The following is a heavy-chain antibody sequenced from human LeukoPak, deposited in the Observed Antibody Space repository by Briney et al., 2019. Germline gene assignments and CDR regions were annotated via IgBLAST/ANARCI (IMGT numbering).Heavy chain of an antibody. J-gene: IGHJ5*02. CDR2: ISAYNGNT. CDR3: ARAYCSSTSCYDARFDP. V-gene: IGHV1-18*01. Sequence: GASVKVSCKASGYTFTSYDISWVRQAPGQGLEWMGWISAYNGNTNYAQKLQGRVTMTTDTSTSTAYMELRSLRSDDTAMYYCARAYCSSTSCYDARFDPWGQGTLVTVSS. CDR1: GYTFTSYD. D-gene: IGHD2-2*01.